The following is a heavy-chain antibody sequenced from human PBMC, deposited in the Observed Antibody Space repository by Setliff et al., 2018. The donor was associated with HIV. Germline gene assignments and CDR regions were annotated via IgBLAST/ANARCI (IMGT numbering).Heavy chain of an antibody. D-gene: IGHD1-26*01. Sequence: SCTVSGGSVGSGSYYWSWIRQSPGKGLEWIGYIYYSGITTYNPSLKSRVTISIDTSKNRFSLQLTSATAADTAVYYCARHRDGGTYPLDYWGQGTLVTVSS. CDR3: ARHRDGGTYPLDY. V-gene: IGHV4-61*01. CDR2: IYYSGIT. J-gene: IGHJ4*02. CDR1: GGSVGSGSYY.